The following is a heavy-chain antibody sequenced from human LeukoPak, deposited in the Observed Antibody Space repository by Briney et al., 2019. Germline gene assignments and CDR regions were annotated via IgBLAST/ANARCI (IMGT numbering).Heavy chain of an antibody. D-gene: IGHD2-2*01. V-gene: IGHV1-69*13. CDR1: GGTFSTYA. CDR3: ARGSRFLDVVLVPATIGWFDP. CDR2: IIPLFGTA. J-gene: IGHJ5*02. Sequence: SVKVSCKASGGTFSTYAISWVRQAPGQGLEWLGGIIPLFGTADYAQEFQGRVTITADESTSTAYMELSSLRSEDTAVYYCARGSRFLDVVLVPATIGWFDPWGQGTLVTVSS.